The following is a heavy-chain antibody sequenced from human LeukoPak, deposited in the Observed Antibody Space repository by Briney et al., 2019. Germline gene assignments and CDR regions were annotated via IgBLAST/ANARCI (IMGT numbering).Heavy chain of an antibody. J-gene: IGHJ6*03. CDR1: GYTFTGYY. D-gene: IGHD4-17*01. V-gene: IGHV1-2*02. CDR3: ARVPFYGDYESNYYYMDV. CDR2: INPNSGGT. Sequence: ASVKVSCKASGYTFTGYYMHWVRQAPGQGLEWMGWINPNSGGTNYAQKFQGRVTMTRDTSVSTAYMELSRLRSDDTAVYYCARVPFYGDYESNYYYMDVWGKGTTVTVSS.